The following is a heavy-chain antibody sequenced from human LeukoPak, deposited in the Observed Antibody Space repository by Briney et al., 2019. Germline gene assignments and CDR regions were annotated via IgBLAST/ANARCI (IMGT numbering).Heavy chain of an antibody. CDR2: ISGSGGST. D-gene: IGHD5-18*01. J-gene: IGHJ4*02. CDR1: GFTFSSYA. V-gene: IGHV3-23*01. CDR3: AGLHSYGFDY. Sequence: GGSLRLSCAASGFTFSSYAMSWVRQAPGKGLEWVSAISGSGGSTYYADSVKGRFTISRDNSKNTLYLQMNSLRDEDTAVYYCAGLHSYGFDYWGQGTLVTVSS.